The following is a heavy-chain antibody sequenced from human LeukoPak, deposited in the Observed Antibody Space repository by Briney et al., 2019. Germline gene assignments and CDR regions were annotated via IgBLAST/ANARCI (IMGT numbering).Heavy chain of an antibody. CDR2: ISGSGGST. Sequence: GGSLRLSCAASGFTFSSYAMSWVRQAPGKGLEWVSAISGSGGSTYYADSVKGRFTISRDNAKNSLYLQMNSLRAEDTAVYYCARESGSSWYELDYWGQGTLVTVSS. CDR1: GFTFSSYA. CDR3: ARESGSSWYELDY. V-gene: IGHV3-23*01. J-gene: IGHJ4*02. D-gene: IGHD6-13*01.